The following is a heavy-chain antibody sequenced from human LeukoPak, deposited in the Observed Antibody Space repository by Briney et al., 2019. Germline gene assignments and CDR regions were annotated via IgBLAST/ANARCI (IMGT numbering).Heavy chain of an antibody. J-gene: IGHJ6*02. V-gene: IGHV1-18*01. D-gene: IGHD1-1*01. CDR1: GYTFTSYG. Sequence: ASVKVSCKASGYTFTSYGNSWVRQAPGQGLEWMGWISAYNGNTNYAQKLQGRVTMTTDTSTSTAYMELRSVRSDDTAVYYCASGSTGTDYYYYGMDVWGQGTTVTVSS. CDR2: ISAYNGNT. CDR3: ASGSTGTDYYYYGMDV.